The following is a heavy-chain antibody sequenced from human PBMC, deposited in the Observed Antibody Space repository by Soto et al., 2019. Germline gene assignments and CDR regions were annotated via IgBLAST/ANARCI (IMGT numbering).Heavy chain of an antibody. Sequence: QVQLVESGGGLVKPGGSLRLSCAASGFTFSDYYMSWIRQAPGKGLEWVSYISSSGSTIYYADSVKGRFTISRDNAKNSLYLQMNSLRAEDTAVYYCARDGGYDFWSGYYDYYYYGMDVWGQGTTATVSS. CDR1: GFTFSDYY. V-gene: IGHV3-11*01. CDR2: ISSSGSTI. CDR3: ARDGGYDFWSGYYDYYYYGMDV. J-gene: IGHJ6*02. D-gene: IGHD3-3*01.